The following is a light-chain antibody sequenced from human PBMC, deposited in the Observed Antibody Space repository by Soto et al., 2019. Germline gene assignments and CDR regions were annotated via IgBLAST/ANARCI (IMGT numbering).Light chain of an antibody. CDR3: AAWDDSPNGAV. CDR2: SND. J-gene: IGLJ7*01. CDR1: RSNIGSNT. V-gene: IGLV1-44*01. Sequence: QSVLTQPPSASGTPGQRVTISCSGSRSNIGSNTVNWYHQIPGTAPKLLIYSNDQRPSGVPDRFSGSKSGTSASLVISGLQSEDEADYYCAAWDDSPNGAVFGGGTQLTVL.